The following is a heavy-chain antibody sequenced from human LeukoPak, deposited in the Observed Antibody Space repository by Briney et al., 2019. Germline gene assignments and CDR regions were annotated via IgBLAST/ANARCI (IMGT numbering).Heavy chain of an antibody. Sequence: ASVKVSCKASGYTFTSYVSWVRQAPGQGLEWMGWISAYNGNTNYAQKLQGRVTMTTDTSTSTAYMELRSLRSDDTAVYYCARDSSDIVVVPAAIHFDWGQGTLVTVSS. CDR1: GYTFTSY. D-gene: IGHD2-2*02. CDR3: ARDSSDIVVVPAAIHFD. J-gene: IGHJ4*02. V-gene: IGHV1-18*01. CDR2: ISAYNGNT.